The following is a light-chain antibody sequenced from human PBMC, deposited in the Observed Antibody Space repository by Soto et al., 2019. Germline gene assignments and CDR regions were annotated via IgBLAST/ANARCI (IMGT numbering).Light chain of an antibody. CDR1: QGVRTN. CDR2: GAS. Sequence: EIVMTQSPATLSVSPGERATLSCRPSQGVRTNLAWYQQKPDQAPRLLIYGASTRATDIPARFSGSGSGTEFTLTISSLHSEDFGVYYCQQSETWPHTFGQGTKLEIK. CDR3: QQSETWPHT. J-gene: IGKJ2*01. V-gene: IGKV3-15*01.